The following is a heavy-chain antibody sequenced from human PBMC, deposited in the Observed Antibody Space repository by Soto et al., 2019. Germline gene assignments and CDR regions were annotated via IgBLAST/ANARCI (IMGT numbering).Heavy chain of an antibody. V-gene: IGHV1-69*13. CDR2: IIPIFGTA. D-gene: IGHD3-22*01. CDR1: GGTFSSYA. J-gene: IGHJ5*02. CDR3: ARENYYYDSNGYYRP. Sequence: AASVKVSCKASGGTFSSYAISWVRQAPGQGLEWMGGIIPIFGTANYAQKFQGRVTITADESTSTAYMELSSLRAEDTAVYYCARENYYYDSNGYYRPWGQGTLVTVSS.